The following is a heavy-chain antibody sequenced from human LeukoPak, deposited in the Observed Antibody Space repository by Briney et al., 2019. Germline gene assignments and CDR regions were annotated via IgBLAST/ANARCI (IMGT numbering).Heavy chain of an antibody. D-gene: IGHD5-18*01. CDR2: ISGSGGST. Sequence: GGSLRLSCAASGFTFSSYAMSWVRQAPGKGLEWVSAISGSGGSTCYADSVKGRFTISRDNSKNTLYLQMNSLRAEDTAVYYCAKARSYSYGVGYFDYWGQGTLVTVSS. CDR1: GFTFSSYA. V-gene: IGHV3-23*01. J-gene: IGHJ4*02. CDR3: AKARSYSYGVGYFDY.